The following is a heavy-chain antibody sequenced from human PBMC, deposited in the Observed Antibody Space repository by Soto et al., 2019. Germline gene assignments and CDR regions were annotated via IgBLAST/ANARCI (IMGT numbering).Heavy chain of an antibody. Sequence: QMQLVQSGAEVRMLGSSVKVSCKASGGTFSTYSINWVRQAPGQGLEWMGGIIPLFGTTNYAQKFKGRVTITADESTSTAYMELSSLRAEDAAVYYCARGATHGSSWYFWFDPWGQGTLVTVSS. CDR1: GGTFSTYS. CDR2: IIPLFGTT. D-gene: IGHD6-13*01. V-gene: IGHV1-69*01. CDR3: ARGATHGSSWYFWFDP. J-gene: IGHJ5*02.